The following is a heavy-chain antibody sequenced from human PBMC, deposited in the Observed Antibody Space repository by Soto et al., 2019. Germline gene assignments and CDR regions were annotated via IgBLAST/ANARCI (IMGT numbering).Heavy chain of an antibody. J-gene: IGHJ4*02. Sequence: EVQLVESGGGLVKPGGSLRLSCAASGFTFSDFTMNWVRQAPGKGLQWVSSISSGGSFISYADSVRGRFTISRDNAKNSLYLQVDSLRAEDTAVFLCARGSRRTFDYWGQGTLVTVSS. D-gene: IGHD6-13*01. CDR2: ISSGGSFI. V-gene: IGHV3-21*01. CDR1: GFTFSDFT. CDR3: ARGSRRTFDY.